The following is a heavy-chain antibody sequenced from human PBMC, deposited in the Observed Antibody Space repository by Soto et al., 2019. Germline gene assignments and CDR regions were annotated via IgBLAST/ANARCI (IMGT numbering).Heavy chain of an antibody. J-gene: IGHJ6*02. D-gene: IGHD5-12*01. CDR1: GFTFSNYA. Sequence: PGGSLRLSCAGSGFTFSNYAMSWIRQAPGKGLEWISYISSSSSYTNYADSVKGRFTISRDNAKNSLYLQMNSLRAEDTAVYYCARDLPGYSGYDYVYYYYGMDVWGQGTTVTVSS. CDR2: ISSSSSYT. V-gene: IGHV3-11*05. CDR3: ARDLPGYSGYDYVYYYYGMDV.